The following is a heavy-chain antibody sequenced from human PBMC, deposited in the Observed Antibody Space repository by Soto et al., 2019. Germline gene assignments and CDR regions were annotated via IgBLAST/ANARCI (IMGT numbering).Heavy chain of an antibody. J-gene: IGHJ4*02. D-gene: IGHD5-18*01. CDR1: GGSFGGYY. CDR3: ARDGYNYGSFDS. Sequence: PSETLSLTCGVYGGSFGGYYCSWIRQPPGKGLEWIGEINHSGTTNYNPSLKSRVTISVDTSKNQFSLNLTSVTAADTAVYYCARDGYNYGSFDSWGQGTLVTVSS. V-gene: IGHV4-34*01. CDR2: INHSGTT.